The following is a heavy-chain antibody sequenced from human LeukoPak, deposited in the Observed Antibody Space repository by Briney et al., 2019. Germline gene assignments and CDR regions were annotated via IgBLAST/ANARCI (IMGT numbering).Heavy chain of an antibody. CDR3: ARASQVAAIFYYNYGMDV. Sequence: ASVKVSCKASGYTFTSYDFNWVRQATGQRPEWMGWMSPNSGDTGYAQKFQDRVTMTRNTSISTAYMELSSLRSDDTAVYYCARASQVAAIFYYNYGMDVWGQGTTVTVSS. J-gene: IGHJ6*02. CDR2: MSPNSGDT. CDR1: GYTFTSYD. D-gene: IGHD2-15*01. V-gene: IGHV1-8*01.